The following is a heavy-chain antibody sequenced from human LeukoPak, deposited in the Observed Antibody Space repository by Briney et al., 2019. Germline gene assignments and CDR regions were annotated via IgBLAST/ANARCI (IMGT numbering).Heavy chain of an antibody. Sequence: ASVKVSCKASGYTFTSYGISWVRQAPGQGLEWMGWISAYNGNTNYAQKLQGRVTMTTDTSTSTAYMELRSLRADDTAVYYCARDSKVGTAMAPDYWGQGTLVTVSS. V-gene: IGHV1-18*01. CDR2: ISAYNGNT. D-gene: IGHD5-18*01. CDR3: ARDSKVGTAMAPDY. J-gene: IGHJ4*02. CDR1: GYTFTSYG.